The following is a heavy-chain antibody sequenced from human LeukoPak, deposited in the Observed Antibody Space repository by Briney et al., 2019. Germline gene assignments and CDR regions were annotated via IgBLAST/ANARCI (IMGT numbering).Heavy chain of an antibody. CDR1: GFTFSSYA. CDR3: ARATREWLTLNY. J-gene: IGHJ4*02. D-gene: IGHD6-19*01. CDR2: ISYDGSNK. Sequence: PGRSLRLSCAASGFTFSSYAMHWVRQAPGKGLEWVAVISYDGSNKYYADSVKGRFTISRDNSKNTLYLQMNSLRAEDTAVYYCARATREWLTLNYWGQGTLVTVSS. V-gene: IGHV3-30-3*01.